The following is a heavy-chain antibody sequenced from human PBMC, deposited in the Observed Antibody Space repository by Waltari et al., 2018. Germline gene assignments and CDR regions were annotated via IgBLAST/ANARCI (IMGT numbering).Heavy chain of an antibody. D-gene: IGHD2-21*01. CDR2: IYHSGST. J-gene: IGHJ4*02. CDR1: GGSFSSING. CDR3: ARVNGVVVIAEIDY. Sequence: VQLLESGPGRVNPAGTFSLTCAFSGGSFSSINGGCGVRQPPGKGLEWIGEIYHSGSTNYNPSLKSRVTISVDKSKNQFSLKLSSVTAADTAVYYCARVNGVVVIAEIDYWGQGTLVTVSS. V-gene: IGHV4-4*02.